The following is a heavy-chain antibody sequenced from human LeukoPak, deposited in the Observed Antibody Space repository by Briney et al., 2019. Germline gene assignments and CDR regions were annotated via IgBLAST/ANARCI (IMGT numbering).Heavy chain of an antibody. Sequence: ASVKVSCKASGYTFTSYAMHWVRQAPGQRLEWMGWINAGNGNTKYSQKFQGRVTITRDTSASTAYMELSSLRSEDTAVYYCARDPEYYDSSNPGWFDPWGQGTLVTVSS. CDR3: ARDPEYYDSSNPGWFDP. J-gene: IGHJ5*02. D-gene: IGHD3-22*01. V-gene: IGHV1-3*01. CDR1: GYTFTSYA. CDR2: INAGNGNT.